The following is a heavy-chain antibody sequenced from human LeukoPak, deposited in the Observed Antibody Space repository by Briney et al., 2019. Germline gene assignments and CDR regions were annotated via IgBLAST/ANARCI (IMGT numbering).Heavy chain of an antibody. Sequence: PSETLSLTCTISGGSISSYYWSWIRQPAGKGLEWIGRIYTSGSTNYNPSLKSRVTMSVDTSKNQFSLKLSSVTAADTAVYYCARGRQWLVSGAFDIWGQGTMVTVSS. CDR2: IYTSGST. J-gene: IGHJ3*02. CDR3: ARGRQWLVSGAFDI. D-gene: IGHD6-19*01. CDR1: GGSISSYY. V-gene: IGHV4-4*07.